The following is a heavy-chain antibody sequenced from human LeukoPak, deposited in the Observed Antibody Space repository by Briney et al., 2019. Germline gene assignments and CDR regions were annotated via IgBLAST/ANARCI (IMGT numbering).Heavy chain of an antibody. CDR1: GGSISSSSYY. Sequence: SETLSLTCTVSGGSISSSSYYRGWIRQPPGKGLEWIGSIYYSGSTYYNPSLKSRVTISVDTSKNQFSLKLSSVTAADTAVYYCARQAGTLLDYFDYWGQGTLVTVSS. D-gene: IGHD6-19*01. CDR2: IYYSGST. CDR3: ARQAGTLLDYFDY. V-gene: IGHV4-39*01. J-gene: IGHJ4*02.